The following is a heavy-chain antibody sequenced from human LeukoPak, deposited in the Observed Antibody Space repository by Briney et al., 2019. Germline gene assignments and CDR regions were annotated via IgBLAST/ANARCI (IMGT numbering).Heavy chain of an antibody. CDR2: IKRDGSEK. CDR1: GFTFSSYW. CDR3: ARLTGQVTTVTTRDWFDP. J-gene: IGHJ5*02. D-gene: IGHD4-17*01. V-gene: IGHV3-7*01. Sequence: GGSLRLSCAASGFTFSSYWMTWVRQAPGKGLEWVANIKRDGSEKHYVDSVKGRFTISRDNAKNSMFLQMNSLRDEDTAVYYCARLTGQVTTVTTRDWFDPWGQGTLVTVSS.